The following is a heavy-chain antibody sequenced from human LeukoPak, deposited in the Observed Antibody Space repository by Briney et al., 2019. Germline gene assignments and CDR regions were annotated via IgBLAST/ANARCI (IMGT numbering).Heavy chain of an antibody. J-gene: IGHJ4*02. CDR2: VYSDGGT. Sequence: GGSLRLSCAASGFTVSSNHMSWVRQAPGKGLKYVSLVYSDGGTYYADSVKGRFTISRDNSKNTLYLQMNSLRAEDTAVYYCARRLSSSWYFYWGQGTLVTVSS. CDR3: ARRLSSSWYFY. D-gene: IGHD6-13*01. CDR1: GFTVSSNH. V-gene: IGHV3-53*01.